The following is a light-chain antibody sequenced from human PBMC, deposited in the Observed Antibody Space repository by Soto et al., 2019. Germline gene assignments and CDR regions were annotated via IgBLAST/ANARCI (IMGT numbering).Light chain of an antibody. J-gene: IGLJ1*01. CDR2: DVT. V-gene: IGLV2-11*01. Sequence: QSALTQPASVSGSPGQSITISCTGTSSDIGGFNYVSWYQQHPGKVPKLMIYDVTKRPSGVPDRFSASKSGNTASLTISRLQAEDEADCCSYAGSYTFVFGTGTKVTVL. CDR3: CSYAGSYTFV. CDR1: SSDIGGFNY.